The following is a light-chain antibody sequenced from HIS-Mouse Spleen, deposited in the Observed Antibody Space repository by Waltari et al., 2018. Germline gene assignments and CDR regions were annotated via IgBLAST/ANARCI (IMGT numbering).Light chain of an antibody. J-gene: IGKJ4*01. CDR2: AAS. V-gene: IGKV1-9*01. Sequence: DIQLTQSPSFLSVSVGDRVTITCRASQGISSYLAWYQQKPGKAPKLLIYAASTLQSGVPSRFSGSGSGTEFTLTISSLQPEDFATYYCQQLNSYPQETFGGGTKVEIK. CDR1: QGISSY. CDR3: QQLNSYPQET.